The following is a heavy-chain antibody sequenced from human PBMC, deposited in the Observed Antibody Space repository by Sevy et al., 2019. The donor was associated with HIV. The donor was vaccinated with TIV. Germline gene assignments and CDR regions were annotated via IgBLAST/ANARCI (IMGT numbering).Heavy chain of an antibody. V-gene: IGHV1-69*13. D-gene: IGHD5-12*01. Sequence: ASVKVSCKASGGTFSCYAISWVRQAPGQGLEWMGGIIPIFGTGNYAQKFQGRVTITADESTSTAYMELSSLRSEDTAVYYCARGARGYSGYDSYYFDYWGQGTLVTVSS. CDR3: ARGARGYSGYDSYYFDY. J-gene: IGHJ4*02. CDR1: GGTFSCYA. CDR2: IIPIFGTG.